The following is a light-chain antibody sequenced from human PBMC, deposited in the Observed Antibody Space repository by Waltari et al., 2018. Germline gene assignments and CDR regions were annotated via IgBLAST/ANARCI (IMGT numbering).Light chain of an antibody. CDR2: DAS. Sequence: DIHMTQSPSSLSASVGDRITIPCRASQSIRSFLNWYPQRSGKAPKLLIYDASSLQSGVPSRFSGSGSGTDFTLTITSLQPEDFATYYCQQSYGTPRTFGQGTKVVIK. J-gene: IGKJ1*01. CDR1: QSIRSF. V-gene: IGKV1-39*01. CDR3: QQSYGTPRT.